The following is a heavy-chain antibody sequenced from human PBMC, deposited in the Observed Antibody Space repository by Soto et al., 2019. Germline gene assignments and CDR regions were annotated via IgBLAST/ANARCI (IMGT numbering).Heavy chain of an antibody. V-gene: IGHV4-34*01. J-gene: IGHJ2*01. Sequence: PSETLSLTCAVSGGCFSGYYWSWIRQPPGKGLEWIGEINHSGSTNYNPSLKSRVTISVDTSKNQFSLKLSSVTAADTAVYYCARPLWRNDYNWGYFDLWGRGTLVTVSS. D-gene: IGHD4-4*01. CDR2: INHSGST. CDR1: GGCFSGYY. CDR3: ARPLWRNDYNWGYFDL.